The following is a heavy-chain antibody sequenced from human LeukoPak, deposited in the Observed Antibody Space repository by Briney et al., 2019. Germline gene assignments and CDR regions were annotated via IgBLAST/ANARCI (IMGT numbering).Heavy chain of an antibody. D-gene: IGHD6-19*01. CDR2: IYYSGST. Sequence: SETLSLTCTVSGGSISSSSYYWGWIRQPPGKGLEWIGSIYYSGSTYYNPSLKSRVTISVDTSKNQFSLKLTSLTAADTADYYCAKQSLLIIAVAPREAFDIWGQGTMVTVSS. V-gene: IGHV4-39*01. J-gene: IGHJ3*02. CDR3: AKQSLLIIAVAPREAFDI. CDR1: GGSISSSSYY.